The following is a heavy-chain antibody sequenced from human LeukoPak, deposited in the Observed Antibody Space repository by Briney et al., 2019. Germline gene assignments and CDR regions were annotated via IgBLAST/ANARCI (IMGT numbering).Heavy chain of an antibody. CDR2: IYYSGST. Sequence: SETLSLTCTVSGGSISSSYWTWIRQPPGKGLEWIGYIYYSGSTNYNPSLESRVTISINTSKNQFSLKLSSVTAADTAVYYCARPNSHYLGNAAFDIWGQGTMVTVSS. CDR1: GGSISSSY. CDR3: ARPNSHYLGNAAFDI. J-gene: IGHJ3*02. V-gene: IGHV4-59*01. D-gene: IGHD4-11*01.